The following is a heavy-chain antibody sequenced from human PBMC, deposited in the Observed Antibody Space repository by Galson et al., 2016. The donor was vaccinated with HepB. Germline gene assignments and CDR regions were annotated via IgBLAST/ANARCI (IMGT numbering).Heavy chain of an antibody. J-gene: IGHJ4*02. V-gene: IGHV4-4*02. CDR2: ISRRGST. D-gene: IGHD1-26*01. Sequence: SETLSLTCAVSGDSVSSDNWWSWVRQPPGKGLEWIGEISRRGSTNYNPSLKTRVTISLASSKNLFSLTLTSVAAADTAVYYCAKDAGSHPGFWGQGTLVTV. CDR3: AKDAGSHPGF. CDR1: GDSVSSDNW.